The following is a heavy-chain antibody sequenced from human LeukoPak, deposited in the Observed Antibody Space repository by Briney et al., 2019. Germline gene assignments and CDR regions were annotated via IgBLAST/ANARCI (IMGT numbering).Heavy chain of an antibody. CDR2: IYCSGST. CDR3: ARVGGGVGANFDY. D-gene: IGHD1-26*01. J-gene: IGHJ4*02. Sequence: SETLSLTCTVSGGSISSYYWSWIRQPPGKGLEWIGYIYCSGSTNYNPSLKSRVTISVDTSKNQFSLKLRSVTAADTAVYYCARVGGGVGANFDYWGQGTLVTVSS. CDR1: GGSISSYY. V-gene: IGHV4-59*01.